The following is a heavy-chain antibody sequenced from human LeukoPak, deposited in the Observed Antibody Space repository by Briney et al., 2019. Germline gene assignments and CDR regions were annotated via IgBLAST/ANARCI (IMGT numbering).Heavy chain of an antibody. CDR2: IYKSETT. D-gene: IGHD5-12*01. CDR3: VTGFGWLTDY. J-gene: IGHJ4*02. Sequence: SETLSLTCAVSGGSITSLYCNWIRQPPGKGLEWIGYIYKSETTNYSPSLRSRVTISADTSKNQFSLKLSSVTAADTAVYYCVTGFGWLTDYWGQGTPVTVSS. V-gene: IGHV4-59*11. CDR1: GGSITSLY.